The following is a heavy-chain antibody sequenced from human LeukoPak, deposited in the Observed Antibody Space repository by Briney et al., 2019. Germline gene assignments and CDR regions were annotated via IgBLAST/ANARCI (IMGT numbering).Heavy chain of an antibody. CDR2: ISSSGSAT. V-gene: IGHV3-48*03. CDR3: AERFDY. Sequence: GGSLRLSCAASGFTFSSYEMNWVRQAPGKGLEWISYISSSGSATYYADSVKGRFTISRDNAKNSLYLQMNSLRVEDTAVYYCAERFDYWGQETLVTVSS. J-gene: IGHJ4*02. CDR1: GFTFSSYE.